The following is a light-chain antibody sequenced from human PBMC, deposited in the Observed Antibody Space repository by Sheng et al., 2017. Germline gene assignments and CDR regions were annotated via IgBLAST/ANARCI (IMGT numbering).Light chain of an antibody. V-gene: IGLV1-47*01. Sequence: QSVLTQPPSASGTPGQRVIVSCSGSSSNIGSSYVYWYQHLPGAAPKLLIYRNNQRPSGVPDRFSGSKSGTSASLAIYGLRSEDEADYYCAAWDDSLSGWLFGGGTEADRP. CDR3: AAWDDSLSGWL. J-gene: IGLJ3*02. CDR1: SSNIGSSY. CDR2: RNN.